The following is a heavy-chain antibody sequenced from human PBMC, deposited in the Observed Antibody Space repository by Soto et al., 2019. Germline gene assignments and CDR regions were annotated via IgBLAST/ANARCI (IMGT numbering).Heavy chain of an antibody. J-gene: IGHJ5*02. CDR1: GGSISSYY. Sequence: SETLSLTCTVSGGSISSYYWSWIRRPPGKGLEWIGYIYYSGSTNYNPSLKSRVTISVDTSKNQFSLKLSSVTAADTAVYYCERDRGGDSRPWFDPWGQGTLVTVSS. D-gene: IGHD3-16*01. V-gene: IGHV4-59*01. CDR3: ERDRGGDSRPWFDP. CDR2: IYYSGST.